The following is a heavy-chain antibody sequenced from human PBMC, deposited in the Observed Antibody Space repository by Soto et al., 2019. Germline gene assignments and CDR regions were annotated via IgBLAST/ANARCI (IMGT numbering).Heavy chain of an antibody. V-gene: IGHV1-58*01. CDR2: IVVGSGNT. J-gene: IGHJ4*02. D-gene: IGHD6-13*01. Sequence: QMQLVQSGPEVKKPGTSVKVSCMASGFTFTSSAVQWVRQARGQRLEWIGWIVVGSGNTNYAQKFQERVTITRDMSTSTAYMELSSLRSEDTAVYYCAAGGSSSRYVSGYWGQGTLVTVSS. CDR3: AAGGSSSRYVSGY. CDR1: GFTFTSSA.